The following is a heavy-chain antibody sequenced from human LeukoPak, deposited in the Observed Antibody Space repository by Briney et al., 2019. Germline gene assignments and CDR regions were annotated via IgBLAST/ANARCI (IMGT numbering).Heavy chain of an antibody. CDR1: GFTFSNFW. D-gene: IGHD1-26*01. CDR3: TTDVGATSRQH. J-gene: IGHJ1*01. CDR2: IKSKTDGGTT. Sequence: GGSLRLSCAASGFTFSNFWMSWVRQAPGKGLEWVGRIKSKTDGGTTDYAAPVKGRFTISRDDSKNTLYLQMNSLKTEDTAVYYCTTDVGATSRQHWGQGTLVTVSS. V-gene: IGHV3-15*01.